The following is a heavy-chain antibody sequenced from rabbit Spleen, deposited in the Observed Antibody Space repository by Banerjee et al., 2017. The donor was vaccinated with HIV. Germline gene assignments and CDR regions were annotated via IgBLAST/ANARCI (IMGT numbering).Heavy chain of an antibody. CDR3: ARDQYVSSRGYFNL. CDR2: IYSGSSGMT. V-gene: IGHV1S45*01. J-gene: IGHJ4*01. CDR1: GFSFTSGYY. D-gene: IGHD1-1*01. Sequence: QQQLEESGGGLVQPEGSLTLTCKASGFSFTSGYYMCWVRQAPGKGLEWIGCIYSGSSGMTYYASWAKDRFTISKTSSTTVTLQMTSLTAADTATYFCARDQYVSSRGYFNLWGQGTLVTVS.